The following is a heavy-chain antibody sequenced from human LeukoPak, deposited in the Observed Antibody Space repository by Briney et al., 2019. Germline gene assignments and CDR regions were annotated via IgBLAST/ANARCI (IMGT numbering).Heavy chain of an antibody. CDR2: IYYSGST. J-gene: IGHJ5*02. Sequence: SETLSLTCTVSGGSISSYYWSWIRQPPGKGLEWIGYIYYSGSTNYNPSLKSRVTISVDTSKNQFSLKLSSVTAADTAVYYCASIAAAGTDGFDPWGQGTLVTVSS. V-gene: IGHV4-59*08. CDR3: ASIAAAGTDGFDP. D-gene: IGHD6-13*01. CDR1: GGSISSYY.